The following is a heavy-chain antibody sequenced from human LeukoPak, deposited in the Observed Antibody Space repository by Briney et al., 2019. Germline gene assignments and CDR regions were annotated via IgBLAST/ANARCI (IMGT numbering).Heavy chain of an antibody. CDR3: ATYRQVLLPFES. Sequence: PGGSVRLSCVASGFTFSTFAMIWVRQPPGKGLEWVSSIFPSGGEIHYADSVRGRFTISRDNSKSTLSLQMNSLRVEDTAIYYCATYRQVLLPFESWGQGTLVTVSS. V-gene: IGHV3-23*01. CDR1: GFTFSTFA. J-gene: IGHJ4*02. CDR2: IFPSGGEI. D-gene: IGHD2-8*02.